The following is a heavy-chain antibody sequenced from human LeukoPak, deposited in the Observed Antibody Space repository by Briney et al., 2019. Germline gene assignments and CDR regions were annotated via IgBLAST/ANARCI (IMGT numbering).Heavy chain of an antibody. J-gene: IGHJ4*02. CDR2: ISSSGSTI. CDR3: ARVTRGYSYGVDY. Sequence: QTGGSLRLSCAASGFTFSSYEMKWVRQAPGKGLEWVSCISSSGSTIYYADSVKGRFTISRDNAKNSLYLQMSSLRAEDTAVYYCARVTRGYSYGVDYWGQGTLVTVSS. V-gene: IGHV3-48*03. CDR1: GFTFSSYE. D-gene: IGHD5-18*01.